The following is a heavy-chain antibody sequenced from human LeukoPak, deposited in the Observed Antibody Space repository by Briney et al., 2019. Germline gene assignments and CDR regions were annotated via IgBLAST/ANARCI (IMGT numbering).Heavy chain of an antibody. CDR3: ARSYCSGGSCYSGAFDY. Sequence: ASVKVSCKASGYTFSSYYMHWVRQAPGQGLEWMGIINPSGGSTSYAQKFQCRVTMTRDMSTSTAYMELSSLRSEDTAVYYCARSYCSGGSCYSGAFDYWGQGTLVTVSS. CDR2: INPSGGST. V-gene: IGHV1-46*01. J-gene: IGHJ4*02. CDR1: GYTFSSYY. D-gene: IGHD2-15*01.